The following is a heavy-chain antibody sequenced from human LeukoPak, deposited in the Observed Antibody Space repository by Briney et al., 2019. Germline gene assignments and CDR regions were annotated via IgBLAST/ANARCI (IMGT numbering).Heavy chain of an antibody. J-gene: IGHJ4*02. V-gene: IGHV4-59*11. CDR2: IYYSGNT. D-gene: IGHD6-19*01. CDR3: ATVSYSSGWPIDY. Sequence: SETLSLTCTVSGGSISSHYWSWIRQPPGKGLEWIGYIYYSGNTNYNPSLKSRVSISVDTSKNQFPLKLRSVTAADTAVYYCATVSYSSGWPIDYWGQGTLVTVSS. CDR1: GGSISSHY.